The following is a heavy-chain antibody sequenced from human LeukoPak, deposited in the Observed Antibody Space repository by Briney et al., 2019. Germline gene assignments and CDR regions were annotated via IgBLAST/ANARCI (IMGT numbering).Heavy chain of an antibody. J-gene: IGHJ3*02. D-gene: IGHD6-13*01. CDR1: GFTLTSSA. CDR3: AASSSSWYGSGAFDI. V-gene: IGHV1-58*02. Sequence: GTSVKVSCKASGFTLTSSAMQWVRQARGQRLEWIGWIVVGSGNTNYAQKFQERVTITRDMSTSTAYMELSSLRSEDTAVYYCAASSSSWYGSGAFDIWGQGTMVTVSS. CDR2: IVVGSGNT.